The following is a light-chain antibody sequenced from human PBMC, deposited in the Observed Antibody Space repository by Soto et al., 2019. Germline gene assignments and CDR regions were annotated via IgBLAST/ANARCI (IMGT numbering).Light chain of an antibody. CDR3: CSYAGSSTLV. CDR1: SSDVGTYNL. Sequence: QSALIQPASVSESPGQSITISCIGTSSDVGTYNLVSWYQHHPGKAPKLMIYEVNNRPSGVSNRFSGSKSGNTASLTISGLQAEDEADYYCCSYAGSSTLVFGGGTKLTVL. J-gene: IGLJ3*02. CDR2: EVN. V-gene: IGLV2-23*02.